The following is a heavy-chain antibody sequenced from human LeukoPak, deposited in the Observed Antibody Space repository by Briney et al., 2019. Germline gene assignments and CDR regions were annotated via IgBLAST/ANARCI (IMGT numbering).Heavy chain of an antibody. J-gene: IGHJ6*02. V-gene: IGHV3-64*01. CDR2: ISSNGGST. CDR1: GFTFSSYA. CDR3: ATDRVPHYGMHV. Sequence: GGSLRLSCAASGFTFSSYAMHWVRQAPGKGLEYVSAISSNGGSTYYANSVKGRFTISRDNSKNTLYLQMGSLRAEDMAVYYCATDRVPHYGMHVWGQGTTVTVSS. D-gene: IGHD3-10*01.